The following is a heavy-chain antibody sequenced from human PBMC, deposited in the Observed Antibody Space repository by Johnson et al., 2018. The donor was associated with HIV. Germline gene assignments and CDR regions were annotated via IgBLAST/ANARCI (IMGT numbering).Heavy chain of an antibody. CDR3: AREGGATPAFDI. CDR1: GFTFSDYY. J-gene: IGHJ3*02. V-gene: IGHV3-20*04. CDR2: INWYGGRT. Sequence: VQLVESGGGVVRPGGSLRLSCAASGFTFSDYYMSWIRQAPGKGLEWVSGINWYGGRTGYADSVKGRFTISRDNSKNTLYLQMNSLRAEDTAVYYCAREGGATPAFDIWGQGTMVTVSS. D-gene: IGHD1-26*01.